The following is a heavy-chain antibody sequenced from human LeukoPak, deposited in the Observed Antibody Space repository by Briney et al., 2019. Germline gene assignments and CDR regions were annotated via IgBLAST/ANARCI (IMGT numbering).Heavy chain of an antibody. J-gene: IGHJ3*02. CDR3: ARRYSNGWYFVFDI. D-gene: IGHD6-19*01. CDR1: GFTFSDHY. CDR2: TSSGSSYT. Sequence: GGSLRLSCAASGFTFSDHYMSWIRQAPGKGLEWVSYTSSGSSYTNYADSVKGRFTISRDNAKNSLYLQMNSLRAEDTAVYYCARRYSNGWYFVFDIWGQGTMVTVSS. V-gene: IGHV3-11*06.